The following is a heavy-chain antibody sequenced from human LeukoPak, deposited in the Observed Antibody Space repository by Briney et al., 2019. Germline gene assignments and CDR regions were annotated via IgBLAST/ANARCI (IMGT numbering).Heavy chain of an antibody. Sequence: PSETLPLTCTVSGGSISPYYWSWIRQPPGKGLEWLGYIYYSGNTEYKPSLKSRVAMSVDTSKNQFSLRLSSVTAADTAVYYCARSTGSTMFIDYWGQGTLVTVSS. J-gene: IGHJ4*02. D-gene: IGHD3-10*02. CDR1: GGSISPYY. V-gene: IGHV4-59*01. CDR2: IYYSGNT. CDR3: ARSTGSTMFIDY.